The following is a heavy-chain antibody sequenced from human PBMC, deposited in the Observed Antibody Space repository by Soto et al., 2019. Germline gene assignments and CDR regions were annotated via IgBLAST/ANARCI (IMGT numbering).Heavy chain of an antibody. J-gene: IGHJ4*02. CDR2: IYHTGST. V-gene: IGHV4-4*02. D-gene: IGHD3-10*01. Sequence: QVQLQESGPGLVKPSETLSLTCAISGGSMNSGNWWSWVRQPPGKGLEWIGEIYHTGSTNYNLSLKRRGTISVDKSKNQFSLKMKCVTAADTAVYYCARNMAREVTLDYWGQGTLVTVSS. CDR3: ARNMAREVTLDY. CDR1: GGSMNSGNW.